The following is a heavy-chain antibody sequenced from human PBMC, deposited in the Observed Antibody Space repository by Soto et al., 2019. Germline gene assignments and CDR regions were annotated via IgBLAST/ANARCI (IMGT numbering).Heavy chain of an antibody. CDR3: AREDLQKPFFDY. J-gene: IGHJ4*02. Sequence: GGSLRLSCAASGFTFSSYGMHWVRQAPGKGLEWVAVIWYDGSNKYYADSVKGRFTISRDNSKNTLYLQMNSLRAEDTAVYYCAREDLQKPFFDYWGQGTLVTVSS. CDR1: GFTFSSYG. CDR2: IWYDGSNK. V-gene: IGHV3-33*01.